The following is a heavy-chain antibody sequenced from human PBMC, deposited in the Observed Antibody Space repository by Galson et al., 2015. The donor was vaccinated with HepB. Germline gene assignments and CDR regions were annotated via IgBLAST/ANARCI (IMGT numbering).Heavy chain of an antibody. V-gene: IGHV1-46*03. J-gene: IGHJ4*02. Sequence: SVKVSCKASGYTFTGYYMHWVRQAPGQGLEWMGIINPSGGSTSYAQKFQGRVTMTRDTSTSTVYMELSSPRSEDTAVYYCARDYSSGYYRDYFDYWVQGTLVTVSS. CDR3: ARDYSSGYYRDYFDY. D-gene: IGHD3-22*01. CDR2: INPSGGST. CDR1: GYTFTGYY.